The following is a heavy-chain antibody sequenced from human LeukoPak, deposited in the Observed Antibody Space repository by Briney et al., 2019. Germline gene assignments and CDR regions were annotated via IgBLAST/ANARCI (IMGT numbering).Heavy chain of an antibody. J-gene: IGHJ4*02. Sequence: PSETLSLTCTVSGGSISSGSYYWSWIRQPAGKGLEWIGRIYTSGNTNYNPSLKSRVTISVDTSKNQFSLKLSSVTAADTAVYYCARIDIVVVPSTTFDSWGQGTLVTVSS. CDR3: ARIDIVVVPSTTFDS. CDR1: GGSISSGSYY. V-gene: IGHV4-61*02. CDR2: IYTSGNT. D-gene: IGHD2-2*01.